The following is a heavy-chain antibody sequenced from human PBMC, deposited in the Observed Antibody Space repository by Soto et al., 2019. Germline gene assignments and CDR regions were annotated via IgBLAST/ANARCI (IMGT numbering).Heavy chain of an antibody. Sequence: QVQLVESGGGVVQPGRSLRLSCAASGFTFSSYGMHWVRQAPGKGLEWVAVISYAGSNKYYADSVKGRFTISRDNSKNTLYLQMNSLRAEDTAVYYCAKARGVPPNYYYGMDVWGQGTTVTVSS. D-gene: IGHD2-2*01. CDR3: AKARGVPPNYYYGMDV. CDR2: ISYAGSNK. CDR1: GFTFSSYG. J-gene: IGHJ6*02. V-gene: IGHV3-30*18.